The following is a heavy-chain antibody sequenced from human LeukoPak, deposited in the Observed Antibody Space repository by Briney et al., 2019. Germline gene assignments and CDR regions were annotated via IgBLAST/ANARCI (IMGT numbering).Heavy chain of an antibody. J-gene: IGHJ3*02. V-gene: IGHV4-31*03. CDR3: AREASYYDSSGYYTDAFDI. Sequence: SETLSLTCTVSGGSISSGGYYWSWIRQHPGKGLEWIGYIYYSGSTYYNPSLKSRVTISVDTSKNQFSLKLSSVTAADTAVYYCAREASYYDSSGYYTDAFDIWGQGTMVTVSS. CDR1: GGSISSGGYY. D-gene: IGHD3-22*01. CDR2: IYYSGST.